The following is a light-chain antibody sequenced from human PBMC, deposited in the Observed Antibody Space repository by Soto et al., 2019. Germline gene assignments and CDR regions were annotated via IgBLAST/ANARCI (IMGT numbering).Light chain of an antibody. J-gene: IGLJ2*01. Sequence: QSVLTQPPSASGSPGQSVTIPCAGTSTDVGEYNYVSWYQQHPGKVPKLIIFEVNKRPSGVPDRFSGSKSGDTASLTVSGLQAEDEADYYCSSFVGAPVIFGGGTKADRP. CDR2: EVN. CDR3: SSFVGAPVI. CDR1: STDVGEYNY. V-gene: IGLV2-8*01.